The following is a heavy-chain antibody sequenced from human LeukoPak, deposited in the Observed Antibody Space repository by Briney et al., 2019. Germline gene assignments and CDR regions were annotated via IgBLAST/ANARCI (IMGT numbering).Heavy chain of an antibody. CDR2: IYYSGST. J-gene: IGHJ4*02. CDR3: ARGTYDFWSVYYFDY. CDR1: GGSISSYY. D-gene: IGHD3-3*01. Sequence: SETLSLTCTVSGGSISSYYWSWIRQPPGKGLEWIGYIYYSGSTNYNPSLKSRVTISVDTSKNQFSLKLSSVTAADTAVYYCARGTYDFWSVYYFDYWGQGTLVTVSS. V-gene: IGHV4-59*01.